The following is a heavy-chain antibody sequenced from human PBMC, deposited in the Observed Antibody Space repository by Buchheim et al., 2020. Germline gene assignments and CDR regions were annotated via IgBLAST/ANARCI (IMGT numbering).Heavy chain of an antibody. Sequence: QVQLQQWGAGLLKPSETLSLTCAVYGVSFSGYYWSWIRQPPGQGLEWMGEINHRGSTNYNPSIKRRVTISVDTSKNQFSLKLSSVTAADTAVYYCASGQWLADYFDYWGQGTL. V-gene: IGHV4-34*01. CDR2: INHRGST. D-gene: IGHD6-19*01. CDR1: GVSFSGYY. J-gene: IGHJ4*02. CDR3: ASGQWLADYFDY.